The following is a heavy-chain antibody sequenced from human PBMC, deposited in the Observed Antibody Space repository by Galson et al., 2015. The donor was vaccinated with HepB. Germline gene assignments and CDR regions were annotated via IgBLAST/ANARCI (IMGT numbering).Heavy chain of an antibody. CDR3: ARSLGLVGPYFDY. J-gene: IGHJ4*02. CDR1: GFSLRVSGMG. V-gene: IGHV2-5*01. CDR2: INWNDDK. D-gene: IGHD3/OR15-3a*01. Sequence: PALVKPTQTLTLTCTFSGFSLRVSGMGVGWIRQPPGKALEWLAFINWNDDKRYNPSLKNRLTIIKDTFKNQVVLRMTNMDPADTATYHCARSLGLVGPYFDYWGQGSPITVSS.